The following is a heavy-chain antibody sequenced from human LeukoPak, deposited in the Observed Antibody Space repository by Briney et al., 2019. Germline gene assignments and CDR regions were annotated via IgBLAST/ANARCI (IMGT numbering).Heavy chain of an antibody. CDR1: GYRFTSYW. V-gene: IGHV5-51*01. CDR2: IYPGDSDT. D-gene: IGHD3-9*01. Sequence: LGESLKISCKGSGYRFTSYWIGWVRQMPGKGLEWMGFIYPGDSDTRYSPSFEGQVTISADKSISTAYLQWSSLKASDTAIYYCARQPDYNILTGYFYYFDYWGQGTLVTVSS. CDR3: ARQPDYNILTGYFYYFDY. J-gene: IGHJ4*02.